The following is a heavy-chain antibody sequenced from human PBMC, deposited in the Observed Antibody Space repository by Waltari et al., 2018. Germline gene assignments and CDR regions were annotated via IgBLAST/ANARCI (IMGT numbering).Heavy chain of an antibody. J-gene: IGHJ2*01. V-gene: IGHV4-4*07. D-gene: IGHD3-22*01. CDR1: GGSISSYY. CDR3: ARDEGYHLPHWYFDL. CDR2: IYTSGST. Sequence: QVQLQESGPGLVKPSETLSLTCTVSGGSISSYYWSWIRQPAGKGLEWIGRIYTSGSTNYNPSLKSRVTMSVDPSTNQFSLKLSSVTAADTAVYYCARDEGYHLPHWYFDLWGRGTLVTVSS.